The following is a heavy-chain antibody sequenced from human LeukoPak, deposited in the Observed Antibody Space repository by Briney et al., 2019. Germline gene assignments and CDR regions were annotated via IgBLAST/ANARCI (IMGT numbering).Heavy chain of an antibody. CDR2: SSGSGGST. D-gene: IGHD3-16*01. CDR3: ARTMRFGGYFDY. CDR1: GFTFRSYA. V-gene: IGHV3-23*01. Sequence: GGSLTLSCAASGFTFRSYAMSWLRQPPAKGLEWVSASSGSGGSTYYADSVKGRFTISRDNSKNTLYLQMNSLRAEDTAVYYCARTMRFGGYFDYWGQGTLVTVSS. J-gene: IGHJ4*02.